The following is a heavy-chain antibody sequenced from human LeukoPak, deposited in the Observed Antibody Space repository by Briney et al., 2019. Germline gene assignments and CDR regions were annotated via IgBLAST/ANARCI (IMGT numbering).Heavy chain of an antibody. CDR1: GGTSSTYT. Sequence: ASVKVSCKASGGTSSTYTITWVRQAPGQGLEWMGGIFPIFRTPNYAQKFQGRVTITTDESTSTAYMELSSLKSEDTAIYYCARVDRYYFYLDVWGKGTTVTVSS. CDR2: IFPIFRTP. D-gene: IGHD3-9*01. V-gene: IGHV1-69*05. J-gene: IGHJ6*03. CDR3: ARVDRYYFYLDV.